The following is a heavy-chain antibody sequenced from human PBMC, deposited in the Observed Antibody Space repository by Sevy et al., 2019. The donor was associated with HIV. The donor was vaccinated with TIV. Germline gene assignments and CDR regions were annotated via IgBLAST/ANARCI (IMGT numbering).Heavy chain of an antibody. CDR3: AKTHFMDFWNDYYSFYFDF. CDR1: GFNFNNYA. J-gene: IGHJ4*02. D-gene: IGHD3-3*01. Sequence: GGSLRLSCAAAGFNFNNYAMTWVRQAPGKGLEWVSGISFSGSKTYYAESVKGRFSISRDPSKNTLYLQMNNVRVEDTVVYFCAKTHFMDFWNDYYSFYFDFWGQGTLVTVSS. CDR2: ISFSGSKT. V-gene: IGHV3-23*01.